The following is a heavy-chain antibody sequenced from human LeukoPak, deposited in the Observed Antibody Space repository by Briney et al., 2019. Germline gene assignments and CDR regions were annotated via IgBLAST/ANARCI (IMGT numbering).Heavy chain of an antibody. CDR3: ANDYRSGSFHDF. V-gene: IGHV3-23*01. D-gene: IGHD3-10*01. CDR2: ITGSGGST. CDR1: GFTFSSYG. J-gene: IGHJ4*02. Sequence: PGGSLRLSCAASGFTFSSYGMTWVRQAPGKGLEWVSIITGSGGSTYYADSVKGRFTISRDNSKNTLYLQMNTLRAEDTAVYYCANDYRSGSFHDFWGQGTLVTVSS.